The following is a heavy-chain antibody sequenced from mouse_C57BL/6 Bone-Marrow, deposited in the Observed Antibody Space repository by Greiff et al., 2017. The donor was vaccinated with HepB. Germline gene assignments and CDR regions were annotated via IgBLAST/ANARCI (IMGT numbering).Heavy chain of an antibody. Sequence: DVQLQESGAELVRPGASVKLSCTASGFNIKDDYMHWVKQRPEQGLEWIGWIDPENGDTEYASKFQGKATITADTSSNTAYLQLSSLTSEDTAVYYCTTDDGYYDWYFDVWGTGTTVTVSS. V-gene: IGHV14-4*01. CDR1: GFNIKDDY. CDR2: IDPENGDT. J-gene: IGHJ1*03. D-gene: IGHD2-3*01. CDR3: TTDDGYYDWYFDV.